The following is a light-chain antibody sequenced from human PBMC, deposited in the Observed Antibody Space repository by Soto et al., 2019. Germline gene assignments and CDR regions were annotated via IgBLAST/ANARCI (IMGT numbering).Light chain of an antibody. CDR1: SSDVGGYNY. CDR2: EVI. J-gene: IGLJ3*02. Sequence: QSVLTQPPSASGSPGQSVTISCTGTSSDVGGYNYVSWYQQHPGKAPKLMIYEVIKRPSGVPDRFSGSKSGNTASLAVSGLQAEDEADYYCSSYAGRNNLVFGGGTKLTVL. CDR3: SSYAGRNNLV. V-gene: IGLV2-8*01.